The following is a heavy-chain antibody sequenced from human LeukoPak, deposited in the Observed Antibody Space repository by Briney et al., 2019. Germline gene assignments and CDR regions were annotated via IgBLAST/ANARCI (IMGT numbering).Heavy chain of an antibody. D-gene: IGHD3-22*01. V-gene: IGHV1-2*02. Sequence: ASVKVSCKASGYTLRGYYLDWVRQAPGQGLEWMGWINPNSGGTNYAQKFQGRVTMTRDTSISTAYMELSRLRSDDTAFYYCARDSAQALYYYDSGGYYCFEYWPQGTLVTVSS. CDR2: INPNSGGT. CDR1: GYTLRGYY. CDR3: ARDSAQALYYYDSGGYYCFEY. J-gene: IGHJ4*02.